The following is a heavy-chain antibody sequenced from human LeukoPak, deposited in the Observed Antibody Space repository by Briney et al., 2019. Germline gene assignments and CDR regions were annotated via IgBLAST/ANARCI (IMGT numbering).Heavy chain of an antibody. V-gene: IGHV1-18*01. J-gene: IGHJ4*02. CDR3: GRVDMATTKDY. CDR2: ISAYNGDT. CDR1: GYTFTNFG. D-gene: IGHD5-24*01. Sequence: EASVKVSCKAFGYTFTNFGITWVRQAPGQGLEWMGWISAYNGDTKYGQNFQGRVTMTTDTSTTTAYMDLRSLTSDDTAVYYCGRVDMATTKDYWGQGTLVTVSS.